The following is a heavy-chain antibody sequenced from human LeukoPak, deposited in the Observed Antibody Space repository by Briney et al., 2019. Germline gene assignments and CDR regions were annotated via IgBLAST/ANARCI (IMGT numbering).Heavy chain of an antibody. D-gene: IGHD6-19*01. CDR3: AKGKYSSGWYYFDY. CDR1: GFTFSDHY. Sequence: GGSLRLSCAASGFTFSDHYMDWVRQAPGKGLEWVSAISGSGGSTYYADSVKGRFTISRDNSKNTLYLQMNSLRAEDTAVYYCAKGKYSSGWYYFDYWGQGTLVTVSS. V-gene: IGHV3-23*01. CDR2: ISGSGGST. J-gene: IGHJ4*02.